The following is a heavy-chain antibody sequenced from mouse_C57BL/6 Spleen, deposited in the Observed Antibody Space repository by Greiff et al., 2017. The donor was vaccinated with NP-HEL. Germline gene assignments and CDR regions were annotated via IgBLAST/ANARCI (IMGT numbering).Heavy chain of an antibody. CDR3: ARVKGYFDV. Sequence: EVQRVESGGGLVKPGGSLKLSCAASGFTFSSYAMSWVRQTPEKRLEWVATISDGGSYTYYPDNVKGRFTISRDNAKNNLYLQMSHLKSEDTAMYYCARVKGYFDVWGTGTTVTVSS. CDR1: GFTFSSYA. CDR2: ISDGGSYT. V-gene: IGHV5-4*01. J-gene: IGHJ1*03.